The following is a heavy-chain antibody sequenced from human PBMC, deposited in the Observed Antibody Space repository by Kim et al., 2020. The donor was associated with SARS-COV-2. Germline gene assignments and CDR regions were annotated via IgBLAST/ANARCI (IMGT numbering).Heavy chain of an antibody. J-gene: IGHJ3*01. CDR3: ARGSNDYGDYVGAFDV. V-gene: IGHV4-34*01. CDR2: IRCSGSP. CDR1: GGSFSGYY. D-gene: IGHD4-17*01. Sequence: SETLSLTCGVYGGSFSGYYWSWIRQPPGKGLEWIGAIRCSGSPNYNPSLKSRVTISADTTKNQFSLMLSSVTAADTAVYYCARGSNDYGDYVGAFDVWGQGTMVTVSS.